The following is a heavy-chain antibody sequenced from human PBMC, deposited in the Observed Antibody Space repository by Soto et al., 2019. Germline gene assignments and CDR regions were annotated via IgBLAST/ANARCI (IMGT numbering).Heavy chain of an antibody. CDR3: ARGGSGLDYYYGMDV. D-gene: IGHD3-10*01. CDR2: IYHSGST. V-gene: IGHV4-30-2*01. CDR1: GGSISSGGYS. J-gene: IGHJ6*04. Sequence: PSETVSLTCAVSGGSISSGGYSWSWIRQPPGKGLEWIGYIYHSGSTYYNPSLKSRVTISVDTSKNQFSLKLSSVTAADTAVYYFARGGSGLDYYYGMDVWGKGTTVTVSS.